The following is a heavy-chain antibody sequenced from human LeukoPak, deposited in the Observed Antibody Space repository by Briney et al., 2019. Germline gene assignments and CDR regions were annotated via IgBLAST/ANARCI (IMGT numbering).Heavy chain of an antibody. V-gene: IGHV3-23*01. CDR2: ISGGTT. J-gene: IGHJ4*02. CDR1: GFTISTYG. D-gene: IGHD3-10*01. CDR3: AKSVYHSGNY. Sequence: PGGSLRLSCAASGFTISTYGMSWVRQAPGKGLEWVSSISGGTTYYADSGKGRFTISRDNSKNTVSLQMNSLRAEDTAVYYCAKSVYHSGNYWGQGTLVTVSS.